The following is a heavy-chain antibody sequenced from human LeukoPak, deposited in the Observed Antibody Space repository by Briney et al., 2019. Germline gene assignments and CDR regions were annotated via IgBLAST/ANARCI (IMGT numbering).Heavy chain of an antibody. D-gene: IGHD1-26*01. CDR2: IYYSGST. CDR3: ARGGSGTYYHY. V-gene: IGHV4-59*01. Sequence: SETLSLTCTVSGGSISRYYWSWIRQPPGKGLEWIGYIYYSGSTNYNPSLKSRVTISVDTSKNQFSLKLSSVTAADTAVYYCARGGSGTYYHYWGQGTLVTVSS. CDR1: GGSISRYY. J-gene: IGHJ4*02.